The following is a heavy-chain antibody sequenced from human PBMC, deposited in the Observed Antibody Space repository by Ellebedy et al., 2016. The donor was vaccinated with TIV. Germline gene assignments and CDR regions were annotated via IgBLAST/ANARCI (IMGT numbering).Heavy chain of an antibody. J-gene: IGHJ6*03. CDR2: IYYSGST. CDR3: AREPSSLTGNYYYYYMDV. CDR1: GGSISSGGYY. V-gene: IGHV4-31*03. D-gene: IGHD3-10*01. Sequence: SETLSLXCTVSGGSISSGGYYWSWIRQHPGKGLEWIGYIYYSGSTYYNPSLKSRVTISVDTSKNQFSLKLSSVTAADTAVYYCAREPSSLTGNYYYYYMDVWGKGTTVTVSS.